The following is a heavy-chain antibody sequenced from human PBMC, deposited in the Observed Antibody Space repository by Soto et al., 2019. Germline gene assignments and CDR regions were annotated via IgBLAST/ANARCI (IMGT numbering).Heavy chain of an antibody. CDR3: ARIESIARNWFDP. CDR2: IDPVDSYA. D-gene: IGHD6-13*01. Sequence: AGEYLNISCKGSGFSFTNYWISWVRQMPGKGLEWMGNIDPVDSYANYSPSFQGHVTFSVDTSISTAYLQWSSLKASDTAMYFCARIESIARNWFDPWGQGTLVTVSS. CDR1: GFSFTNYW. V-gene: IGHV5-10-1*01. J-gene: IGHJ5*02.